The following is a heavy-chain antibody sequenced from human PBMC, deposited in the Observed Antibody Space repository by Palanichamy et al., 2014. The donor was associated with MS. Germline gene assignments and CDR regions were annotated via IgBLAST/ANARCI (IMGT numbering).Heavy chain of an antibody. CDR1: GYTFHTYG. J-gene: IGHJ4*02. CDR3: TRDWMTIPMIGAH. Sequence: VQLVQSGAEVKKPGASVKISCKASGYTFHTYGISWVRQVPGQGLEWMGWVSAHNGSTKFAQTFQGRVSMTTDTFTSTAYMELGSLRFDDTGIYFCTRDWMTIPMIGAHWGQGTLVTVSS. CDR2: VSAHNGST. V-gene: IGHV1-18*04. D-gene: IGHD3-22*01.